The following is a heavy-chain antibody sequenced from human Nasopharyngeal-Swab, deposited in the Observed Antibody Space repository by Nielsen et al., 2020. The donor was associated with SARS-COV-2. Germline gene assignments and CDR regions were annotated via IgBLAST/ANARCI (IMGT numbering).Heavy chain of an antibody. CDR1: GFTFSSYS. Sequence: GESLKISCAASGFTFSSYSMNWVRQAPGKGLEWVSSISSSSSYIYYADSVKGRFTISRDNAKNSLYLQMNSLRAEDTAVYYCARDIPLHYYGMDVWGQGTTVTASS. V-gene: IGHV3-21*01. D-gene: IGHD2-21*01. J-gene: IGHJ6*02. CDR3: ARDIPLHYYGMDV. CDR2: ISSSSSYI.